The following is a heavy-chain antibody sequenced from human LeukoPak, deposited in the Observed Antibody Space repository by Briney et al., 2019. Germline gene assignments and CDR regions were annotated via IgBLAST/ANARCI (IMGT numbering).Heavy chain of an antibody. CDR3: ARHGYGGYQYFDY. J-gene: IGHJ4*02. D-gene: IGHD4-23*01. CDR1: GDSISSGGYY. CDR2: IYYSGTS. Sequence: PSQTLSLTCTVSGDSISSGGYYWSWIPQHPGKGLEWIGSIYYSGTSYYNPSLKSRVTISVDTSKNQFSLKLSSVTAADTAVYYCARHGYGGYQYFDYWGQGTLVTVS. V-gene: IGHV4-31*03.